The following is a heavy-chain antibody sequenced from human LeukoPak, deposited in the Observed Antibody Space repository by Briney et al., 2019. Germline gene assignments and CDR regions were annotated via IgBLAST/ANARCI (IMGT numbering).Heavy chain of an antibody. D-gene: IGHD1-26*01. CDR3: ARGTSGSYHRN. V-gene: IGHV1-18*01. J-gene: IGHJ4*02. CDR1: GYTFTSNG. CDR2: ISPYNGNT. Sequence: ASVKVSCKASGYTFTSNGINWVRQSPGQGLEWMGWISPYNGNTKYAQKVQARVTMTTDTSASTAYMELRSLRTGDTAVYYCARGTSGSYHRNWGQGTLVTVSS.